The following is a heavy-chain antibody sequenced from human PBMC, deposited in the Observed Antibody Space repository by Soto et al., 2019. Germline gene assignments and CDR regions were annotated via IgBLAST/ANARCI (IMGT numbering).Heavy chain of an antibody. V-gene: IGHV3-23*01. D-gene: IGHD1-26*01. CDR2: IRSRGSVT. CDR1: PFTLSSYA. CDR3: AKVAKGSLDGHAYDI. J-gene: IGHJ3*02. Sequence: PGGCLRLSCAASPFTLSSYAMSWVRQAPGKAQEWLPVIRSRGSVTSSSGAVKGLFTISGDNSNNALYLQMNSLRAEDTAAYFCAKVAKGSLDGHAYDIYEKGTMV.